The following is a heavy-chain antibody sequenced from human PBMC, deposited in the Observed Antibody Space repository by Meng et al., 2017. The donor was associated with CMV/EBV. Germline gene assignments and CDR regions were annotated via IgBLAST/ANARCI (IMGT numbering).Heavy chain of an antibody. CDR1: GGSINSGSYY. Sequence: VQLQESGPGLAKPSQTLSLTCTVSGGSINSGSYYWSWIRQPAGKGLEWIGRIYTSGSTNYNPSLKSRVTISVDTSKNQFSLKLSSVTAADTAVYYCARVRGGRIDYWGQGTLVTVSS. J-gene: IGHJ4*02. CDR3: ARVRGGRIDY. V-gene: IGHV4-61*02. CDR2: IYTSGST.